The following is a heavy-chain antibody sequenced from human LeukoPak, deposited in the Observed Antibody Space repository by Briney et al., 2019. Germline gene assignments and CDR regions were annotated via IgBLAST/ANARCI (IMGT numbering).Heavy chain of an antibody. J-gene: IGHJ5*02. CDR2: ISSSSSYT. D-gene: IGHD3-10*01. V-gene: IGHV3-11*05. Sequence: GGSLRLSCAASGFTFSDYYMTWIRQAPGKGLEWVSYISSSSSYTEYADSVKGRFTIPRDNAKNSAYLQMNSLRADDTAVYYCAREGGYGSGRGWFDPWGQGTLVTVSS. CDR1: GFTFSDYY. CDR3: AREGGYGSGRGWFDP.